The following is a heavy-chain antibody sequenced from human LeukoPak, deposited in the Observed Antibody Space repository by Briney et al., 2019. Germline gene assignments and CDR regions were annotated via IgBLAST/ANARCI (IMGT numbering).Heavy chain of an antibody. CDR2: IYYSGST. D-gene: IGHD3/OR15-3a*01. J-gene: IGHJ1*01. Sequence: SETLSLTCTVSGGSISIYYWSWIRQPPGKGLEWIGYIYYSGSTNYNPSLKSRVTISVDTSKNQFSLKLSSVTAADTAVYYCARIGPTLTLQHWGQGTLVTVSS. V-gene: IGHV4-59*01. CDR3: ARIGPTLTLQH. CDR1: GGSISIYY.